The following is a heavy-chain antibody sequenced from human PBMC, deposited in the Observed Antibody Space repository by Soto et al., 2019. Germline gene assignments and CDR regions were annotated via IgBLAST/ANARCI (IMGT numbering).Heavy chain of an antibody. CDR3: ATRITVFGLLIPPFDP. CDR2: IYRTGST. J-gene: IGHJ5*02. V-gene: IGHV4-4*02. CDR1: GGSFTSNNW. D-gene: IGHD3-3*01. Sequence: SETLSLTCAVSGGSFTSNNWWTWVRQPPGQGLEWIGEIYRTGSTNYNPSLKSRVTISLDKSKNQFSLKLTSLTAADTAVYYCATRITVFGLLIPPFDPWGQGTQVTASS.